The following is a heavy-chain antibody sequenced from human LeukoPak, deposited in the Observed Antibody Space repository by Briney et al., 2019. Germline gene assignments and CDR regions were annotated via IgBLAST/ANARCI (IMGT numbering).Heavy chain of an antibody. V-gene: IGHV3-48*03. J-gene: IGHJ5*02. Sequence: GGSLRLSCAASGFNFSSYEMNWVRQAPGKGLEWISYITSSGNITYYADSVKGRFTISRDNAKNSMYLQMNSLRAEDTAVYYCTRDVGFRFDPWGQGTLVTVSS. CDR2: ITSSGNIT. CDR1: GFNFSSYE. D-gene: IGHD2-15*01. CDR3: TRDVGFRFDP.